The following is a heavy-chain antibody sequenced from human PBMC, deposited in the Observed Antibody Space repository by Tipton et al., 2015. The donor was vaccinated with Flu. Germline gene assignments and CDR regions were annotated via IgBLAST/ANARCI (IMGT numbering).Heavy chain of an antibody. CDR2: NYTAGRT. Sequence: SLRLSCAASGFSVTNNYVTWVRQAPGKGLEWVSVNYTAGRTKSADSLRDRFTVSRDISKNMVYLQMNNLRVDDTAMYYCARDMGRGYGEWDSWGQGTLVTVSS. CDR1: GFSVTNNY. J-gene: IGHJ4*02. D-gene: IGHD3-10*01. V-gene: IGHV3-53*01. CDR3: ARDMGRGYGEWDS.